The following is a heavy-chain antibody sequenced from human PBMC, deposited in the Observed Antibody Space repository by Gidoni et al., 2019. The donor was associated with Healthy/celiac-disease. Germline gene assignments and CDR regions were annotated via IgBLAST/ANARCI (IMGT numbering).Heavy chain of an antibody. CDR3: AKANDYGAVYYFDY. V-gene: IGHV3-9*01. J-gene: IGHJ4*02. CDR2: ISWNSGSI. D-gene: IGHD4-17*01. Sequence: EVQLVESGGGLVPPGRSLRLSCAASGFTFDEYAMHWVRQAPGKGLEWVSGISWNSGSIGYADSVKGRFTISRDNAKNSLYLQMNSLRAEDTALYYCAKANDYGAVYYFDYWGQGTLVTVSS. CDR1: GFTFDEYA.